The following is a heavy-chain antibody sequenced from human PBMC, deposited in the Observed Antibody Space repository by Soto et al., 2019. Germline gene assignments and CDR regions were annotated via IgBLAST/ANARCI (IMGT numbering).Heavy chain of an antibody. D-gene: IGHD3-16*02. CDR3: ARMGLHLGELSRNWFDP. CDR2: IYYSGRT. J-gene: IGHJ5*02. CDR1: GGSISSGDYY. Sequence: QVQLQESGPGLVKPSQTLSLTCTLSGGSISSGDYYWSWIRHPPGKGLEWIGNIYYSGRTNYNPSLKSRLNISLDTSNTPFFLKLTSVTAADTAVYYCARMGLHLGELSRNWFDPWCQGTLVTVSS. V-gene: IGHV4-31*03.